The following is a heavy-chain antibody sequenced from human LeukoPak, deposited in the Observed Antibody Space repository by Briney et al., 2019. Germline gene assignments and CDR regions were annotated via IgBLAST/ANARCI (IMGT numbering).Heavy chain of an antibody. Sequence: PGGSLRLSCAASGFTFSSYGMHWVRQAPGKGLEWVAVISYDGSNKYYADSVKGRFTISRDNSKNTLYLQMNSLRSDDTAVYYCARDLRAMAALGEAYYYGMDVWGQGTTVTVSS. CDR3: ARDLRAMAALGEAYYYGMDV. CDR2: ISYDGSNK. J-gene: IGHJ6*02. V-gene: IGHV3-30*03. D-gene: IGHD5-18*01. CDR1: GFTFSSYG.